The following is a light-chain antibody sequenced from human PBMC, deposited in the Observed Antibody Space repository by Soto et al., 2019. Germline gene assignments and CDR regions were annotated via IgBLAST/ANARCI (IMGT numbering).Light chain of an antibody. CDR2: GAS. J-gene: IGKJ2*01. CDR3: QQYGSSLYT. V-gene: IGKV3-20*01. Sequence: EVELARSPGNLSLFPREKATLSCSASQSVSSSYLAAYQQKPGQARSLLIHGASSSATSIPDRFSASGSGTCFTLTITRLEPEDFAVYYSQQYGSSLYTFDQRT. CDR1: QSVSSSY.